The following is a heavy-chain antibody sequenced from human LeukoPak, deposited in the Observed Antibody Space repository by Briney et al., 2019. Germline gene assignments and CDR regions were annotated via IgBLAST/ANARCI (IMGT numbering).Heavy chain of an antibody. J-gene: IGHJ4*02. CDR1: GLTFSSYG. CDR2: IWYDGSNK. Sequence: GGSLRLSCAASGLTFSSYGMHWVRQAPGKGLEWVAVIWYDGSNKYYADSVKGRFTISRDNSKNTLYLQMNSLRAEDTAVYYCASGSSGYPPYWGQGTLVTVSS. CDR3: ASGSSGYPPY. D-gene: IGHD3-22*01. V-gene: IGHV3-33*01.